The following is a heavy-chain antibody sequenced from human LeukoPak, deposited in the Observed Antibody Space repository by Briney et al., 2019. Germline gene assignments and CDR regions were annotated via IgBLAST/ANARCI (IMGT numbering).Heavy chain of an antibody. Sequence: SETLSLTCTVSGGSISNSDYYWGWIRQPPGKGLESIGSIYYSGSTYYNPSLKSRVTISVDTSKNQFSLNLSSVTAADTAVYYCARDGVRVGATRSAFDIWGQGTMVTVSS. CDR2: IYYSGST. CDR3: ARDGVRVGATRSAFDI. D-gene: IGHD1-26*01. V-gene: IGHV4-39*07. J-gene: IGHJ3*02. CDR1: GGSISNSDYY.